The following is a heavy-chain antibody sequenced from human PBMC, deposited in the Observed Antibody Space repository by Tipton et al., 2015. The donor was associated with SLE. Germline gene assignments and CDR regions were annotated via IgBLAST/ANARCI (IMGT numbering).Heavy chain of an antibody. V-gene: IGHV4-59*01. Sequence: TLSLTCTVSGGSMSSYCWSWIRQPPGKGLEWIGYIYYSGSTNYNPSLKSRVTISVDTSKNQFSLKLSSVTAADTAVYYCARGYCSGGSCFPFDYWGQGTLVTVSS. D-gene: IGHD2-15*01. CDR3: ARGYCSGGSCFPFDY. CDR2: IYYSGST. J-gene: IGHJ4*02. CDR1: GGSMSSYC.